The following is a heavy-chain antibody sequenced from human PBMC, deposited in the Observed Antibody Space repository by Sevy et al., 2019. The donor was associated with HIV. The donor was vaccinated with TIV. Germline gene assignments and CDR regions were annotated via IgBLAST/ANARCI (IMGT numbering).Heavy chain of an antibody. CDR3: AKDVY. V-gene: IGHV3-7*03. Sequence: GGSLRRSCAASGFTFSTHWMSWVRQAPGKGLEWVANKKEDGSEKYYVDSVKGRFTISRDNAKNSLFMQMNSLRAEDTAVYYCAKDVYWGQGTLVTVSS. J-gene: IGHJ4*02. CDR1: GFTFSTHW. CDR2: KKEDGSEK.